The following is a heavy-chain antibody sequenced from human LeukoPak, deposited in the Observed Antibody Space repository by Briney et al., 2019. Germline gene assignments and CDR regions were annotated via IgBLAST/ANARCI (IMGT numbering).Heavy chain of an antibody. D-gene: IGHD5-18*01. Sequence: GGSLRLSCAASGFTFSSYAMGWVRQAPGKGLEWVSAITASGGNTYYADSVKGRFTISRDNSKNTLYLQVNSLRAEDTAVYYCAKGNGYSYGRYYFDYWGQGNPGHRLL. J-gene: IGHJ4*02. CDR2: ITASGGNT. CDR1: GFTFSSYA. CDR3: AKGNGYSYGRYYFDY. V-gene: IGHV3-23*01.